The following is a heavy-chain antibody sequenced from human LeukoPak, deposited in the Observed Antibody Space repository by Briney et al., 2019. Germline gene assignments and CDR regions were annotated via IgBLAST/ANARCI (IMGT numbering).Heavy chain of an antibody. J-gene: IGHJ4*02. V-gene: IGHV3-23*01. D-gene: IGHD3-10*01. CDR2: ISGSGGST. CDR3: AKAGTMVRGVILRFDY. Sequence: GSLRLSCAAPGFTFSSYAMSWVRQAPGKGLEWVSAISGSGGSTYYADSVKGRFTISRDNSKNTLYLQMNSLRAEDTAVYYCAKAGTMVRGVILRFDYWGQGTLVTVSS. CDR1: GFTFSSYA.